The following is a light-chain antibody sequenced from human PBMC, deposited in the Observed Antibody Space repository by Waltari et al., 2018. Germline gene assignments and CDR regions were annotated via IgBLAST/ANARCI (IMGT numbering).Light chain of an antibody. CDR3: QQYNTYSLT. CDR1: QSISSW. CDR2: KAS. J-gene: IGKJ4*01. Sequence: CRAGQSISSWLAWYQQKPGKAPKFLIYKASNLESGVPSRFSGSGSGTEFTLTISSLQPDDFATYYCQQYNTYSLTFGGGTKVEIK. V-gene: IGKV1-5*03.